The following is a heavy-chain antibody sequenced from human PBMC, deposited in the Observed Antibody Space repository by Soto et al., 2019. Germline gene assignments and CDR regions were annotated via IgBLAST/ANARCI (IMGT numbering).Heavy chain of an antibody. CDR3: AKDVEYSSPDDYYYYMDV. Sequence: EVQLLESGGGLVQPGGSLRLSCAASGFTFSSYAMSWVRQAPGKGLEGVSAISGSGCSTYYADSVKGRFTISRDNSKHTLYLQMNSLRAEDTAVDYCAKDVEYSSPDDYYYYMDVWGKGTTVTVSS. CDR1: GFTFSSYA. V-gene: IGHV3-23*01. J-gene: IGHJ6*03. D-gene: IGHD6-6*01. CDR2: ISGSGCST.